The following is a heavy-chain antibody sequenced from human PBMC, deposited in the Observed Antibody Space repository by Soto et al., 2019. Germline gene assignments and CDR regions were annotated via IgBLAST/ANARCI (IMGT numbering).Heavy chain of an antibody. D-gene: IGHD4-17*01. J-gene: IGHJ6*02. Sequence: QVPLVQSGAEVKKPGASVKVSCKASGYTFTSYDINWVRQATGQGLEWMGWMNPNSGNTGYAQKFQGRVTMTRNTSISRAYMEPSILRSEHTAVYYCAGGPGDSHYYGMDVWGQGTTVTLSS. CDR2: MNPNSGNT. CDR1: GYTFTSYD. CDR3: AGGPGDSHYYGMDV. V-gene: IGHV1-8*01.